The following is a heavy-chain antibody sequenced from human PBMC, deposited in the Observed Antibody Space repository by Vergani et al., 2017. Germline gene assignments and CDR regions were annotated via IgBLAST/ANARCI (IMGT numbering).Heavy chain of an antibody. D-gene: IGHD1-14*01. CDR3: ARDLRLLYNRFDP. Sequence: VQMVESGGGVVQPGRSLRLSCAVSGFRFSDYGMHWVRQAPGKGLEWVAVTWYDGNNKQYADSVKGRFTISRDNSKSTMYLQMNSLRDEDTGVYYCARDLRLLYNRFDPWGQGTLVTVSS. J-gene: IGHJ5*02. CDR1: GFRFSDYG. CDR2: TWYDGNNK. V-gene: IGHV3-33*08.